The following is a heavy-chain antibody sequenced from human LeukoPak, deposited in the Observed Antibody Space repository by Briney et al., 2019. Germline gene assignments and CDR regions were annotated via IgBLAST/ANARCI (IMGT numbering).Heavy chain of an antibody. D-gene: IGHD6-19*01. V-gene: IGHV3-48*03. J-gene: IGHJ3*02. CDR1: GFTFSSYE. CDR2: ISSSGSTI. CDR3: AREIAEQWLVLHDAFDI. Sequence: GGSLRLSCAASGFTFSSYEMNWVRHAPGKGLGWVSYISSSGSTIYYADSVKGRFTISRDNAKNSLYLQMNSLRAEDTAVYYCAREIAEQWLVLHDAFDIWGQGTMVTVSS.